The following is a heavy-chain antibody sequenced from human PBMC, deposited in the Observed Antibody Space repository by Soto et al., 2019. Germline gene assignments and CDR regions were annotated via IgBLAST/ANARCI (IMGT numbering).Heavy chain of an antibody. CDR1: GGSISSGDYY. D-gene: IGHD2-2*01. CDR2: IYYSGST. Sequence: QVQLQESGPGLVKPSQTLSLTCTVSGGSISSGDYYWSWIRQPPGKGLEWIGYIYYSGSTCYNPSLKSRVTISVDTSKNLFSLKLSSVTAADTAVYYCASSEDIVVVPAASREGWYFDLWGRGTLVTVSS. CDR3: ASSEDIVVVPAASREGWYFDL. V-gene: IGHV4-30-4*01. J-gene: IGHJ2*01.